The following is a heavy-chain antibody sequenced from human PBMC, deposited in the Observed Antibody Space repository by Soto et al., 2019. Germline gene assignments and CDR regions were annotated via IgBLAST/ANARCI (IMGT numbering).Heavy chain of an antibody. D-gene: IGHD6-6*01. CDR2: INPSGGST. J-gene: IGHJ4*02. CDR1: GYTFTTYY. Sequence: ASVKVSCKASGYTFTTYYMYWVRQATGQGLEWMGIINPSGGSTSFAQKFQGRVTMTRDTSTSTVYMELISLTSEDTAVYYCARDVGMASRPYLDYWGQGTLVTAPQ. V-gene: IGHV1-46*01. CDR3: ARDVGMASRPYLDY.